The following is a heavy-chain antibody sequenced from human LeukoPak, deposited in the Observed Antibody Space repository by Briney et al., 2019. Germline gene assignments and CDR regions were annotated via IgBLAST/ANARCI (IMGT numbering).Heavy chain of an antibody. D-gene: IGHD3-10*01. V-gene: IGHV3-21*01. Sequence: GGSLRLSCAASGFNFDTYSMNWVRQAPGKGLEWVSFISSRSSYIYYADSVKGRFTISRDKAKNSLYLQMSSLRAEDTAVYYCARPYGSGSYSAPQYYFGLDVWGKGTTVIVSS. J-gene: IGHJ6*04. CDR1: GFNFDTYS. CDR2: ISSRSSYI. CDR3: ARPYGSGSYSAPQYYFGLDV.